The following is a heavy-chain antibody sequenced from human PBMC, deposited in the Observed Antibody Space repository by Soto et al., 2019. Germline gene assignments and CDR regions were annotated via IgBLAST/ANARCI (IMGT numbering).Heavy chain of an antibody. CDR1: GFSLSTSGVG. J-gene: IGHJ5*02. CDR3: AHSLYDYVWGTNWFDP. D-gene: IGHD3-16*01. CDR2: IYWDDDK. Sequence: QITLKESGPTLVKPTQTLTLTCTFSGFSLSTSGVGVGWIRQPPGKALEWLALIYWDDDKRYSPSLKSRLTTNRDTSKNQAVLTMTHMDPVDTATYHCAHSLYDYVWGTNWFDPWGQGTLVTVSS. V-gene: IGHV2-5*02.